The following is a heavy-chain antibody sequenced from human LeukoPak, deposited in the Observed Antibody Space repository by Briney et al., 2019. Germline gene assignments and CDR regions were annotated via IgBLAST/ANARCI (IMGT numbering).Heavy chain of an antibody. D-gene: IGHD1-20*01. J-gene: IGHJ3*02. CDR2: IYSGGST. Sequence: PGGSLRLSCAASGFTVSSNYMSWVRQAPGKGLEWVSVIYSGGSTYYADSVKGRFTISRDNSKNTLYLQMNSLRAEDTAVYYCARDPGLTGDYAFDIWGQGTMVNVSS. CDR3: ARDPGLTGDYAFDI. V-gene: IGHV3-66*01. CDR1: GFTVSSNY.